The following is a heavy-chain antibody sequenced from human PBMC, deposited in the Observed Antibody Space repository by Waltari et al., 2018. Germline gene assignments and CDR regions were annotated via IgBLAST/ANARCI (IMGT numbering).Heavy chain of an antibody. J-gene: IGHJ4*02. CDR1: GGSLSSYY. Sequence: QVQLQESGPGLVKPSETLSLTCTVSGGSLSSYYWSWIRQPPGKGLEWIGYIYYSGSTNYNPSLKSRVTISVDTSKNQFSLKLSSVTAADTAVYYCARVDYGDSQIAYWGQGTLVTVSS. CDR2: IYYSGST. D-gene: IGHD4-17*01. CDR3: ARVDYGDSQIAY. V-gene: IGHV4-59*01.